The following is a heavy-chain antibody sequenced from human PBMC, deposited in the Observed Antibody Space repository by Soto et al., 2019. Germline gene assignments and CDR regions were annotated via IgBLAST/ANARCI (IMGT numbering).Heavy chain of an antibody. Sequence: PSDTLSLTCAVYGGSFNVYYWSWIRQPPGKGLEWIGEINHSGSTNYNPSLKSRVTISVDASKNQFSLKLSSVTAADTAVYFCARGPGNYDFWSGHWSGRYYYMDFWDKGTTVTVSS. CDR1: GGSFNVYY. CDR3: ARGPGNYDFWSGHWSGRYYYMDF. D-gene: IGHD3-3*01. CDR2: INHSGST. J-gene: IGHJ6*03. V-gene: IGHV4-34*01.